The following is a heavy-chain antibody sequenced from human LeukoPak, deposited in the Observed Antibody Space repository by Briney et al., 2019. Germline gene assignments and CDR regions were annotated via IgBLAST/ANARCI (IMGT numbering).Heavy chain of an antibody. CDR3: AKESGPRGVQSAALY. V-gene: IGHV3-23*01. D-gene: IGHD3-10*01. Sequence: PGGSLRLSCAASGFTFSSYALSWVRQAPGKGLEWVSAVDGSGGYTYYADSVKGRFTISRDNSKNTLYLQMNSLRAEDTAIYYCAKESGPRGVQSAALYWGQGTLVTVSS. CDR2: VDGSGGYT. CDR1: GFTFSSYA. J-gene: IGHJ4*02.